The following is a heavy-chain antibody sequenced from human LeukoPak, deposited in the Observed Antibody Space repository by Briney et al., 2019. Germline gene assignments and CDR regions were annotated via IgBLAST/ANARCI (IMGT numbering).Heavy chain of an antibody. V-gene: IGHV3-23*01. J-gene: IGHJ4*02. CDR2: MSGSGDST. Sequence: GGSLRLSCAASGFTFSSFGMSWVRQAPGKGLEWVSAMSGSGDSTYYADSVKGRFTISRDNSKNTLYLQMNSLRAEDTAIYYCAKGYLYFDYWGQGTLVTVSS. CDR3: AKGYLYFDY. D-gene: IGHD1-1*01. CDR1: GFTFSSFG.